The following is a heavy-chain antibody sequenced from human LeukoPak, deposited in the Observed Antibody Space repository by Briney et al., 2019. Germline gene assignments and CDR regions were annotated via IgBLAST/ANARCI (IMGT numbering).Heavy chain of an antibody. D-gene: IGHD2-15*01. J-gene: IGHJ4*02. CDR2: INAGNGNT. V-gene: IGHV1-3*01. CDR1: GYTFTSYA. Sequence: ASVKVSCKASGYTFTSYAMHWVRQAPGQRLEWMGWINAGNGNTKYSQKFQGRVTITRDTSASTAYMELSSLRSGDTAVYYCARGSALLALSFDYWGQGTLVTVSS. CDR3: ARGSALLALSFDY.